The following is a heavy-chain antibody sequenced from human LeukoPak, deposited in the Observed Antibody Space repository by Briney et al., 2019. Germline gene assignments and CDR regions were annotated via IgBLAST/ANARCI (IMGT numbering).Heavy chain of an antibody. D-gene: IGHD2-15*01. CDR2: IIPIFGTA. Sequence: EASVKVSCKASGGTFSSYAISWVRQAPGQGLEWMGRIIPIFGTANYAQRLQGRVTITTDESTSTAYMELSSLRSEDTAVYYCARDPRYCSGGSCYYYYYYMDVWGKGTTVTVSS. J-gene: IGHJ6*03. CDR1: GGTFSSYA. CDR3: ARDPRYCSGGSCYYYYYYMDV. V-gene: IGHV1-69*05.